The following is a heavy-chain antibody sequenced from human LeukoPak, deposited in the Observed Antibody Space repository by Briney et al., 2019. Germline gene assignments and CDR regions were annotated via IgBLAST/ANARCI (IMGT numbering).Heavy chain of an antibody. CDR2: ISSSSSYI. Sequence: GGSLRLSCAASGFIFSSYSMNWVRQAPGKGLEWVSSISSSSSYIFYTDSVNGRFTISRDNAKNSLYLQMNSLRAEDTAVYYCAKVYSSGWSYYYYGMDVWGQGTTVTVSS. V-gene: IGHV3-21*01. J-gene: IGHJ6*02. CDR3: AKVYSSGWSYYYYGMDV. CDR1: GFIFSSYS. D-gene: IGHD6-19*01.